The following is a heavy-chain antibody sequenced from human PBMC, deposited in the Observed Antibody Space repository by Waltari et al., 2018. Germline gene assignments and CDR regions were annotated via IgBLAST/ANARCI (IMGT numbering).Heavy chain of an antibody. CDR3: ARHVNVRHKFDY. V-gene: IGHV4-59*08. J-gene: IGHJ4*02. CDR2: FYYSGST. CDR1: GGSISNYY. Sequence: QVQLQESGPGLVKPSETLSLTCTVSGGSISNYYWTWIRQPPGKGLEWIGYFYYSGSTNYNPSLKSRVTISVDTSKNQFSLKLSSVTAADTAVYYCARHVNVRHKFDYWGQGTLVTVSS.